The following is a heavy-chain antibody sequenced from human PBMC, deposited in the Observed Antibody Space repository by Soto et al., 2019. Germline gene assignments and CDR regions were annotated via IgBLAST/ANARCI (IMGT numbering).Heavy chain of an antibody. V-gene: IGHV2-70*04. CDR1: GFSLSTTGMR. CDR3: VRSFCANGDQKGED. CDR2: IDWDDDK. J-gene: IGHJ4*02. D-gene: IGHD4-17*01. Sequence: SGPTLVNPTQTLTLTCTFSGFSLSTTGMRVYWIRQPPGKALEWLARIDWDDDKFYSTSLKTRLSISTDTSKNQVLLTLANVDPADTGTYDCVRSFCANGDQKGEDWGQGTLVTVPS.